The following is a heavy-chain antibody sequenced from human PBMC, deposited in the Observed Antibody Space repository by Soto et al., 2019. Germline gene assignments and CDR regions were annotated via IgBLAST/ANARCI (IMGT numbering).Heavy chain of an antibody. D-gene: IGHD3-10*01. CDR1: GDSVSSNSAA. Sequence: PSQTLSLTCAISGDSVSSNSAAWNWIRQSPSRGLEWLGRTYYRSKWYNDYAVSVESRITINPDPSKNQFSLQLNSVTPEDTAIYYCASGRKCDASGRPTYDMDVWGQGTTVTVSS. CDR2: TYYRSKWYN. CDR3: ASGRKCDASGRPTYDMDV. J-gene: IGHJ6*02. V-gene: IGHV6-1*01.